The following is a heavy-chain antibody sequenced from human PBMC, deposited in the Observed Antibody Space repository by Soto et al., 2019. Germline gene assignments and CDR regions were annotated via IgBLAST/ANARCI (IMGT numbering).Heavy chain of an antibody. CDR2: INHSGST. D-gene: IGHD6-19*01. CDR1: GGSFSVYY. Sequence: PSDTLSLTLPVYGGSFSVYYWSGIRQPPGKGLEWIGEINHSGSTNYTPSPKSRVTISVDTSKNQFSLKLSSVTAADTAVYYCARAFLGSSGWYRDFDYWGQG. J-gene: IGHJ4*02. V-gene: IGHV4-34*01. CDR3: ARAFLGSSGWYRDFDY.